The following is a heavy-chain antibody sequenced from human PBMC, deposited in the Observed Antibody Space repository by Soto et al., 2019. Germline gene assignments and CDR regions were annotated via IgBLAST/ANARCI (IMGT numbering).Heavy chain of an antibody. V-gene: IGHV4-61*01. D-gene: IGHD6-6*01. CDR3: ARAARYSSSPAYFDY. CDR2: IYHRGRT. Sequence: SETLSLTCSVSGASVTGATYYWGWIRQAPGKGLEWIGNIYHRGRTNYNPSLKSRVTISIDASKTQFSLKLSSVTAADTAVYYCARAARYSSSPAYFDYWGQGTLVTVSS. J-gene: IGHJ4*02. CDR1: GASVTGATYY.